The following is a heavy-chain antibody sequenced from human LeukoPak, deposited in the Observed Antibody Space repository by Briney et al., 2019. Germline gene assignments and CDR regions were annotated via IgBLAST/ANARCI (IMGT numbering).Heavy chain of an antibody. CDR1: GFTFSSYA. V-gene: IGHV3-23*01. CDR2: ISGSGGST. CDR3: AKTKKGYPNYYGSGWYFDL. D-gene: IGHD3-10*01. Sequence: GGSLRLSCAASGFTFSSYAMSWVRQAPGKGLEWVSAISGSGGSTYYADSVKGRFTISRDNSKNTLYLQMNSLRAEDTAVYYCAKTKKGYPNYYGSGWYFDLWGRGTLVTVSS. J-gene: IGHJ2*01.